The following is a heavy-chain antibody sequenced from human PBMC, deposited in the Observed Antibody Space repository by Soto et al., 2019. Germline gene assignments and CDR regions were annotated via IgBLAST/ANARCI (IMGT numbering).Heavy chain of an antibody. D-gene: IGHD3-10*01. CDR3: ATSYGSGYRAFDY. J-gene: IGHJ4*02. V-gene: IGHV1-69*02. CDR1: GDTFSFYT. Sequence: QVQLVQSGAELKKPGSSVKVSCKASGDTFSFYTINWVRQAPGLGLEWMGRVNPILSMSNYAQKFQGRVTMSADKSACTAYMQLRSLGSEDTAFYYCATSYGSGYRAFDYWGQGALVTVSS. CDR2: VNPILSMS.